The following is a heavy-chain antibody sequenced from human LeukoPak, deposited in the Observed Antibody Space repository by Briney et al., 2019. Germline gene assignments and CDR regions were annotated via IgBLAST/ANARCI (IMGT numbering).Heavy chain of an antibody. CDR1: GFTVSSNY. CDR2: IYTGGDT. D-gene: IGHD6-25*01. Sequence: GGSLRLSCAASGFTVSSNYMNWVRQAPGKGLEWVSVIYTGGDTYYADSVKGRFTISRHNSKNTVYLQVNRLTVEDTAVYYCARRPSATAYYGMDVWGQGTTVTVSS. V-gene: IGHV3-53*04. J-gene: IGHJ6*02. CDR3: ARRPSATAYYGMDV.